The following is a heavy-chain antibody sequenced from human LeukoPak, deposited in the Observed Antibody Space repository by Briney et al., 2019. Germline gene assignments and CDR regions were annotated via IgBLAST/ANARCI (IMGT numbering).Heavy chain of an antibody. V-gene: IGHV1-8*03. CDR3: ARGERGNGRDHFDY. CDR1: GYTFTSYD. D-gene: IGHD4-23*01. J-gene: IGHJ4*02. CDR2: MNPNSGNT. Sequence: VASVKVSCKASGYTFTSYDINWVRQATGQGLEWMGWMNPNSGNTGYAQKFQGRVTITRNTSISTAYMELSSLRSEDTAVYYCARGERGNGRDHFDYWGQGTLVTVSS.